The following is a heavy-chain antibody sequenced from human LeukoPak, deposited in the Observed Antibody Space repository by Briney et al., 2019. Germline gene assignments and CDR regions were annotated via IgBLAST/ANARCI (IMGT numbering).Heavy chain of an antibody. J-gene: IGHJ4*02. CDR2: IIPIFGTA. CDR1: VCTFISYA. CDR3: ARGDTAMVTKFDY. Sequence: SVNVSCKSSVCTFISYAISWVRQAPGQGLEGMGGIIPIFGTANYAQKFQGRVTITADESTSTAYMELSSLRSEDTAVYYCARGDTAMVTKFDYWGQGTLVTVSS. D-gene: IGHD5-18*01. V-gene: IGHV1-69*13.